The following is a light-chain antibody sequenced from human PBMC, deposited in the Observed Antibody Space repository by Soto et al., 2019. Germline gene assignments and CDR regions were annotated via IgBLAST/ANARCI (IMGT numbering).Light chain of an antibody. CDR3: CSYAGSYSV. V-gene: IGLV2-11*01. CDR2: EVT. Sequence: QSALTQPRSVSGSPGQSVTISCTGTSSDVGGYDYVCWYQHHPGKAPKLMIYEVTRRPSGVPDRFSGSKSGNTASLTISGLQAEDQADYYCCSYAGSYSVFGGGTKLTVL. J-gene: IGLJ2*01. CDR1: SSDVGGYDY.